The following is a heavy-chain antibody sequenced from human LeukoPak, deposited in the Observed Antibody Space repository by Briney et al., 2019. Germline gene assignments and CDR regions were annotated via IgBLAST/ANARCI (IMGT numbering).Heavy chain of an antibody. CDR1: GFTFSSYS. D-gene: IGHD4-23*01. V-gene: IGHV3-21*01. J-gene: IGHJ4*02. CDR2: ISSSSSYI. CDR3: ARGRPHGNDY. Sequence: GGSLRLSCAASGFTFSSYSMNWVRQAPGKGLEWVSSISSSSSYIYYADSVKGRFTISRDNAKNTLYLQMNSLRVEDTAVYYCARGRPHGNDYWGQGTLVTVSS.